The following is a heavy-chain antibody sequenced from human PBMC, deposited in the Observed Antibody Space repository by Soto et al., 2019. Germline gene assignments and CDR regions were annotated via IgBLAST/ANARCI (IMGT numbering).Heavy chain of an antibody. J-gene: IGHJ3*02. Sequence: GGSLRLSCAASGFTFSSYWMHWVRRAPGKGLVWVSRINSDGSSTSYADSVKGRFTISGDNAKNTLYLQMNSLRAEDTAVYYCARDRAGVGCSSTSCYYSAFDIWGQGTMVT. CDR2: INSDGSST. D-gene: IGHD2-2*01. V-gene: IGHV3-74*01. CDR1: GFTFSSYW. CDR3: ARDRAGVGCSSTSCYYSAFDI.